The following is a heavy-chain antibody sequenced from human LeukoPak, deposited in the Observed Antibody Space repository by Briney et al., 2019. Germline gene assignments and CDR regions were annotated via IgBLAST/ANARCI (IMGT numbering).Heavy chain of an antibody. CDR1: GFTFSSYA. CDR3: ARTSDFWSGYYTGSLDY. D-gene: IGHD3-3*01. CDR2: IRSNGGST. V-gene: IGHV3-64*01. J-gene: IGHJ4*02. Sequence: PGGSRRLSCAASGFTFSSYAMHWVRQAPGKGREYVSAIRSNGGSTYYANSVKGRFTISRDNSKNTLYLQMGSLRAEDMAVYYCARTSDFWSGYYTGSLDYWGQGTLVTVSS.